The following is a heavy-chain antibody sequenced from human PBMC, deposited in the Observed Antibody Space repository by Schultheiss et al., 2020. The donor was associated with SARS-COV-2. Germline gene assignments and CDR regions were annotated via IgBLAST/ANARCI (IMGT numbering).Heavy chain of an antibody. Sequence: GGSLRLSCAASGFTFSSYAMHWVRQAPGKGLEWVAVISYDGSNKYYADSVKGRFTISRENAKNSLYLQMNSLRAGDTAVYYCARDLSPLVSTITQYYYYYGMDVWGQGTTVTVSS. CDR3: ARDLSPLVSTITQYYYYYGMDV. CDR2: ISYDGSNK. J-gene: IGHJ6*02. CDR1: GFTFSSYA. V-gene: IGHV3-30*14. D-gene: IGHD5/OR15-5a*01.